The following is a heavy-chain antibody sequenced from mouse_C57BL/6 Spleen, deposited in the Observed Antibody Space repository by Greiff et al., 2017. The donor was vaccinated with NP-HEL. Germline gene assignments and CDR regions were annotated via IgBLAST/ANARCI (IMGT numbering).Heavy chain of an antibody. V-gene: IGHV1-52*01. D-gene: IGHD2-1*01. CDR2: IDPSDSET. CDR3: AREGIYYGNYVDY. Sequence: VQLQEPGAELVRPGSSVKLSCKASGYTFTSYWMHWVKQRPIQGLEWIGNIDPSDSETHYNQKFKDKATLTVDKSSSTAYMQLSSLTSEDSAVYYCAREGIYYGNYVDYWGQGTTLTVSS. J-gene: IGHJ2*01. CDR1: GYTFTSYW.